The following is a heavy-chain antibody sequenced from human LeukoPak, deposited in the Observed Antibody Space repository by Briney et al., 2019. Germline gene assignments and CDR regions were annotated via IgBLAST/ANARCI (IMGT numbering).Heavy chain of an antibody. CDR1: GYTFTSYD. D-gene: IGHD4-23*01. V-gene: IGHV1-18*01. J-gene: IGHJ6*03. CDR2: ITPYNDNT. CDR3: ARVQGNSDYYYYYYMDV. Sequence: ASVKVSCKTSGYTFTSYDISWVRQAPGQGLEWVGWITPYNDNTNYAQKLQGRVTMTTDTSTSTAYMELRSLRSDDTAVYYCARVQGNSDYYYYYYMDVWGKGTTVTVSS.